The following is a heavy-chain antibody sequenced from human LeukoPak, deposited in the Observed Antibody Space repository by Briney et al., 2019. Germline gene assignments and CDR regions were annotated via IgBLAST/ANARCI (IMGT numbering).Heavy chain of an antibody. J-gene: IGHJ2*01. Sequence: SDTLSLTCAVSGYSISSSNWWGWIRQPPGKGLEWIGYIYYSGSTYYNPSLKSRVTMSVDTSKNQFSLKLSSVTAADTAVYYCARHFYVGTPIGYFDLWGRGTLVTVSS. CDR3: ARHFYVGTPIGYFDL. CDR1: GYSISSSNW. CDR2: IYYSGST. V-gene: IGHV4-28*01. D-gene: IGHD3-3*02.